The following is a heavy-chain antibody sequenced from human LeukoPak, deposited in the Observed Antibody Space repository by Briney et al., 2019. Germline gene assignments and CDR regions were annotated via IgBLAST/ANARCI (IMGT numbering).Heavy chain of an antibody. V-gene: IGHV1-46*01. J-gene: IGHJ4*02. CDR3: ARDRIAGRCDY. D-gene: IGHD6-6*01. CDR1: GYTFTSYY. CDR2: INPSGGST. Sequence: GASVKVSCKASGYTFTSYYMHWVRQAPGQGLEWMGIINPSGGSTSYAQKFQGRVTLTRDTSTSTVYMELSSLRSEDTAVYYCARDRIAGRCDYWAREPWSPSPQ.